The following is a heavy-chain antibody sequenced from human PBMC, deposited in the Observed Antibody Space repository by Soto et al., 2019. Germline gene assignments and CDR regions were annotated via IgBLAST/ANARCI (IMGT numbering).Heavy chain of an antibody. Sequence: GVSLRLSFAASGLKLKKHGRPWLSPDPRKGPEWVAVIAEDGSSAYYADSVRGQFTISRDNSKNTLYLQVNSLRGEDTAVYHCAKDKWREVVLRGAMDVWGQGTTVTVCS. CDR1: GLKLKKHG. J-gene: IGHJ6*01. V-gene: IGHV3-30*18. CDR3: AKDKWREVVLRGAMDV. CDR2: IAEDGSSA. D-gene: IGHD1-7*01.